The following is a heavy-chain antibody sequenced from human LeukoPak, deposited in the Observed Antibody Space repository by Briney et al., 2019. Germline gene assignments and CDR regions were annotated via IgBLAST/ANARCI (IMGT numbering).Heavy chain of an antibody. CDR2: TSWNSVTI. D-gene: IGHD2-8*02. CDR3: AKDEFVASDFTGAFDI. Sequence: GGSLRLSCAASGFTFDDYAMHWVRQAPGKGLEWVSGTSWNSVTIVYADSVKGRFTISRDNAKNSPYLQMNSLRAEDMALYYCAKDEFVASDFTGAFDIWGQGTMVTVSS. J-gene: IGHJ3*02. CDR1: GFTFDDYA. V-gene: IGHV3-9*03.